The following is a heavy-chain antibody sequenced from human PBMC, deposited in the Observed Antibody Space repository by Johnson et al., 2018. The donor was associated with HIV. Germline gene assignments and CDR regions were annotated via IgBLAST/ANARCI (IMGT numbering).Heavy chain of an antibody. D-gene: IGHD3-22*01. J-gene: IGHJ3*02. V-gene: IGHV3-33*01. CDR3: ARGFSDSSGYGYAFDI. CDR2: IRYDGSTE. Sequence: QVPLVESGGGVLRPAVPLRLSCAASGFTFHMYALHWVRQAPANALAWVSVIRYDGSTEYYSDSVKVRFSLSRDNFKNTLYLQMNSLRVEDTALYYCARGFSDSSGYGYAFDIWGQGTMVTVSP. CDR1: GFTFHMYA.